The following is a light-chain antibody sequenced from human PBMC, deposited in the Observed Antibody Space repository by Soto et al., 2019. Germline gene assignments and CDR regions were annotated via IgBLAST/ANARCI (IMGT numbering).Light chain of an antibody. Sequence: DIQMTQSPSTLSASVGARVTITCRASQSISSWLAWYQQKPGKAPKLLIYDASSLESGVPSRFSGSGSGTEVTLTISSLQPDDFATYYCQQYNSYPYTFGQGTKLEIK. CDR2: DAS. V-gene: IGKV1-5*01. CDR1: QSISSW. CDR3: QQYNSYPYT. J-gene: IGKJ2*01.